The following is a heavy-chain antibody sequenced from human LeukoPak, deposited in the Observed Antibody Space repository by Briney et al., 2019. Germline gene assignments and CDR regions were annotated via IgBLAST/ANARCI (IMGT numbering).Heavy chain of an antibody. CDR1: VFTFSSYA. CDR2: ISGSGGST. V-gene: IGHV3-23*01. D-gene: IGHD2-21*01. J-gene: IGHJ4*02. Sequence: GGSLRLSCAASVFTFSSYAMSWVRQAPGKGLEWVSAISGSGGSTYYADSVKGRFTISRDNSKNTLYLQMNSLRAEDTAVYYCAKFLPTHIVVANYYFDYWGQGTLVTVSS. CDR3: AKFLPTHIVVANYYFDY.